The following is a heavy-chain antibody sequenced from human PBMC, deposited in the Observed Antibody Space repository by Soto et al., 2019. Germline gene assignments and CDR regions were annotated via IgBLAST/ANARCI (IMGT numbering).Heavy chain of an antibody. CDR1: GYTFTGYY. CDR3: ERGISTVWYYFDY. J-gene: IGHJ4*02. V-gene: IGHV1-2*04. D-gene: IGHD4-4*01. CDR2: INPNSGGT. Sequence: ASVKVSCKASGYTFTGYYMHWVRQAPGQGLEWMGWINPNSGGTNYAQKFQGWVTMTRDTSISTAYMELSRLRSDDTAVYYCERGISTVWYYFDYRGQGTLVTVSS.